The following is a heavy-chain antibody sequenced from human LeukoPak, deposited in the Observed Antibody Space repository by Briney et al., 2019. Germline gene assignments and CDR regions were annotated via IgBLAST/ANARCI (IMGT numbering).Heavy chain of an antibody. D-gene: IGHD3-10*01. V-gene: IGHV3-23*01. CDR1: GFTFSRYA. Sequence: GGSLRLSCAGSGFTFSRYAMSWVRYVPGKGLEWVSAITGSGSEIFSTDSVKGRFTISRDNAKNTLYLQMNNLRAEDTAIYYCAKDRFGSGGPNWFGPWGQGTLVTVSS. J-gene: IGHJ5*02. CDR3: AKDRFGSGGPNWFGP. CDR2: ITGSGSEI.